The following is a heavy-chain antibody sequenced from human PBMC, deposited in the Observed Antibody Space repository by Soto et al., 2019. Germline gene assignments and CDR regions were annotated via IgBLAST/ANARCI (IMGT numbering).Heavy chain of an antibody. D-gene: IGHD5-12*01. CDR3: ATVAPRSHTYYYYGMDV. Sequence: GESLKICCKGSGCSFTSYWIAWVRQMPGKGLESMGIIFPGDSDTRYSPSFQGQVTISADKSISTAYLQWGSLKASDTAMYYCATVAPRSHTYYYYGMDVWGQGTTVTVSS. CDR2: IFPGDSDT. CDR1: GCSFTSYW. V-gene: IGHV5-51*01. J-gene: IGHJ6*02.